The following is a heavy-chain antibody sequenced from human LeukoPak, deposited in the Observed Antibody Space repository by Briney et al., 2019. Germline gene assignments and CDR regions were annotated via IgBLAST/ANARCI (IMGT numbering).Heavy chain of an antibody. Sequence: PGGSLRLSCAASGFTVSTNYMSWVRQAPGNGLEWVSLIYSVASTHYADSVKGRFPISRHNSKSTLYLQMNSLRAEDTALYYCARSLPDYLDYWGQGSLVSVSS. CDR2: IYSVAST. CDR3: ARSLPDYLDY. V-gene: IGHV3-53*04. J-gene: IGHJ4*02. CDR1: GFTVSTNY.